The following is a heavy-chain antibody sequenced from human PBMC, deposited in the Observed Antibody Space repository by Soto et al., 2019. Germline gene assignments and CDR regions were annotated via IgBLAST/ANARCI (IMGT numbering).Heavy chain of an antibody. CDR2: INPNSGGT. CDR3: ARDIGAVAGTGYYYGMDV. Sequence: ASVKVSCKASGYTFTGYYMHWVRQAPGQGLEWMGWINPNSGGTNYAQKFQGWVTMTRDTSISTAYMELSRLRSDDTAVYYCARDIGAVAGTGYYYGMDVWGQGTTVTVSS. CDR1: GYTFTGYY. J-gene: IGHJ6*02. D-gene: IGHD6-19*01. V-gene: IGHV1-2*04.